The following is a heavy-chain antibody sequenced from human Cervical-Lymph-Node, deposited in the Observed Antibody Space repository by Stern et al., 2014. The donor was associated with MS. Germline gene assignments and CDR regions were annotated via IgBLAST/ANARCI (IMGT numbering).Heavy chain of an antibody. D-gene: IGHD5-18*01. Sequence: QVQLVESGPGLVKPSQTLSLTCTVSGGSVGSGSYDWSWIRQPAGKGLEWIGRIYTTGSTYYNPSLKSRVSISIDTSKNQFSLQVTSGTAADTAVYYCARDKEDTNMAFRYFDNWGQGTLVTVSS. V-gene: IGHV4-61*02. CDR1: GGSVGSGSYD. CDR3: ARDKEDTNMAFRYFDN. CDR2: IYTTGST. J-gene: IGHJ4*02.